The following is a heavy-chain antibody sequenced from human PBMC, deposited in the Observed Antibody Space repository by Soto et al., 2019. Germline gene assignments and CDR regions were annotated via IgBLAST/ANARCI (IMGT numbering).Heavy chain of an antibody. CDR2: INRSGGRP. Sequence: QVQLVQSGAEVKEPGASVKVSCKASGYSLTSYFMHWVRQAPGQGLEWMGIINRSGGRPTYAQRFQGSVTMTSDTSTSTVHMELSSLRSEDTAVYYCARIVRDDYGDYSCYGMDIWGQGTTVT. D-gene: IGHD4-17*01. CDR3: ARIVRDDYGDYSCYGMDI. V-gene: IGHV1-46*01. J-gene: IGHJ6*02. CDR1: GYSLTSYF.